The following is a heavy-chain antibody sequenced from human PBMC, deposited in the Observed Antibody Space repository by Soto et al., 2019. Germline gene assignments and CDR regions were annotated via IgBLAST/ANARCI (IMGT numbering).Heavy chain of an antibody. CDR3: ATELGENPASPFDA. CDR2: IIPLFATA. Sequence: QVQLVQSGADVKKPGSSVKVSCQASGVTFSSETLGWVRQAPGQGLEWVGGIIPLFATASYAQKFQGRVTITADESTSTGYMELSSLRSDDTAVYFCATELGENPASPFDAWGQGTLVTVS. V-gene: IGHV1-69*01. CDR1: GVTFSSET. D-gene: IGHD3-10*01. J-gene: IGHJ4*02.